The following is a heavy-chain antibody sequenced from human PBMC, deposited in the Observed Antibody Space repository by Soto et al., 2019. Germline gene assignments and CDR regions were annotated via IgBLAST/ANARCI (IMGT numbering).Heavy chain of an antibody. CDR3: ARALDYGDYDVYYYGMDV. J-gene: IGHJ6*02. D-gene: IGHD4-17*01. Sequence: QVQLVQSGAEVKKPGASVKVSCKASGYTFTSYYMHWVRQAPGQGLEWMGIINPSGGSTSYAQKLQGRVTMTRDTSTSTVYMELSSLRSEDTAVYYWARALDYGDYDVYYYGMDVWGQGTTVTVSS. CDR1: GYTFTSYY. CDR2: INPSGGST. V-gene: IGHV1-46*04.